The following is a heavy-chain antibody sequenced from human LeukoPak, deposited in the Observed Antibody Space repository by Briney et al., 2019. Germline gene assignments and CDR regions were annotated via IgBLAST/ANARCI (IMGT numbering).Heavy chain of an antibody. D-gene: IGHD6-19*01. CDR2: IIPILGIA. Sequence: SVKVSCKASGGTFSSYAISWVRQAPGQGLEWMGRIIPILGIANYAQKFQGRVTITADKSTSTAYMELSSLRSEDTAVYYCARDSLEAGTNWFDPWGQGTLVTVSS. J-gene: IGHJ5*02. CDR3: ARDSLEAGTNWFDP. CDR1: GGTFSSYA. V-gene: IGHV1-69*04.